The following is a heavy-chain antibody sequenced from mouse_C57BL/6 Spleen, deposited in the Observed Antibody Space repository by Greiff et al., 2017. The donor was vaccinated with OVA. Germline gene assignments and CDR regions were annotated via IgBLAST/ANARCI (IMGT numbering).Heavy chain of an antibody. CDR1: GYSITSGYY. D-gene: IGHD2-4*01. CDR2: ISYDGSN. J-gene: IGHJ3*01. CDR3: ARRDYYDYDEEAY. V-gene: IGHV3-6*01. Sequence: DVKLVESGPGLVKPSQSLSLTCSVTGYSITSGYYWNWIRQFPENKLEWMGYISYDGSNNYNPSLKNRISITRDTSKNQFFLKLNSVTTEYTATYSCARRDYYDYDEEAYWGQGTLVTVSA.